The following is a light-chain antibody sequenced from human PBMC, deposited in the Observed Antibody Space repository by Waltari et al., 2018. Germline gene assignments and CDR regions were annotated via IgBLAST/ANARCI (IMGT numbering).Light chain of an antibody. CDR2: DAS. CDR3: QHRRNWPPYT. J-gene: IGKJ2*01. Sequence: EIVLTQSPATLSLSPGERATLSCRASESIGIYLTWYQHKPGQAPRLLIYDASNRATGIPAMFSGGVSGRDFTLTINSLEPEDFTVYYCQHRRNWPPYTFGQGTKLEIK. V-gene: IGKV3-11*02. CDR1: ESIGIY.